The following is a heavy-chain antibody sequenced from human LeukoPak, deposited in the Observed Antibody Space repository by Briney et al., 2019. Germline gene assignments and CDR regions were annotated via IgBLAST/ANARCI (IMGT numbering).Heavy chain of an antibody. D-gene: IGHD3-22*01. CDR3: ATWSSGYYFDAFDI. Sequence: SETLSLTCTVSGGSISHYYWNWVRPSAGMRLEWIGRLYTGGITEYNPSLKSRVTMSVDTSKSQFSLEVRSVTAADTALYYCATWSSGYYFDAFDIWGQGTMVTVSS. V-gene: IGHV4-4*07. J-gene: IGHJ3*02. CDR1: GGSISHYY. CDR2: LYTGGIT.